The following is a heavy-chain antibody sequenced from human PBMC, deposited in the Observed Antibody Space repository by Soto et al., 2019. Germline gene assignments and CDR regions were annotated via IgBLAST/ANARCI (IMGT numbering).Heavy chain of an antibody. Sequence: QVQLVQSGAEVKKPGASVKVSCKASGYTFTSYDINWLRQATGQGLEWMGWINPNSGNTGYAQKFQGRVTMTRNTSISKAYTELSTLRSEPTAVYYCASGITIFGVVDPGGQGTLVTVSS. V-gene: IGHV1-8*01. D-gene: IGHD3-3*01. J-gene: IGHJ5*02. CDR3: ASGITIFGVVDP. CDR1: GYTFTSYD. CDR2: INPNSGNT.